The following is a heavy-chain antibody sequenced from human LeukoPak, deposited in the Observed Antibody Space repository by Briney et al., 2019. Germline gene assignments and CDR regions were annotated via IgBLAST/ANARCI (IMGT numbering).Heavy chain of an antibody. J-gene: IGHJ4*02. Sequence: ASVKVSCKASGYTFTNYGVSWVRQAPGQGLEWMGWIIVYNGNTNHAQKLQGRVTMTTDTSTSTAYLELRSLRSDDTAVYYCARVIVGATSGDYWGQGTLVSVCS. V-gene: IGHV1-18*01. CDR3: ARVIVGATSGDY. CDR2: IIVYNGNT. CDR1: GYTFTNYG. D-gene: IGHD1-26*01.